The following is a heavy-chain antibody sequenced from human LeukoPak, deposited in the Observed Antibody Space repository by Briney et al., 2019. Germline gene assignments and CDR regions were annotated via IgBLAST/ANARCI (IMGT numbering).Heavy chain of an antibody. J-gene: IGHJ4*02. CDR3: AKDGGTSVGDYFHS. Sequence: GGSLTLSCAASGFTFNNYGMHWVRQAPGKGLEWVAVIWYDGTNIYYTDSVKGRFTISRDNSTNTLDLQMNSLRAEDTDVYYCAKDGGTSVGDYFHSWGQGTLVTVSS. CDR1: GFTFNNYG. V-gene: IGHV3-33*03. D-gene: IGHD1-7*01. CDR2: IWYDGTNI.